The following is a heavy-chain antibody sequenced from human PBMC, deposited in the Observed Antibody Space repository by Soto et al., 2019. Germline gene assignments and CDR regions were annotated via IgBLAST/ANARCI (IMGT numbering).Heavy chain of an antibody. J-gene: IGHJ4*02. Sequence: QLQLQESGPGLVKPSETLSLTCTVSGGSISSSSYYWGWIRQPPGKGLEWIGRIYYSGRTYYNPFLKSRVTISVGTSKNQFSLKLSSVTAADTAVYYCARLLYCSSTSCYLVFDYWGQGTLVTVSS. CDR1: GGSISSSSYY. CDR3: ARLLYCSSTSCYLVFDY. V-gene: IGHV4-39*01. D-gene: IGHD2-2*01. CDR2: IYYSGRT.